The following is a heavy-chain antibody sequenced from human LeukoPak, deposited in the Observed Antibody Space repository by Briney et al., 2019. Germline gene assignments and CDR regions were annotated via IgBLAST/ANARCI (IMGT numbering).Heavy chain of an antibody. CDR3: ARNYYGSGFDC. D-gene: IGHD3-10*01. J-gene: IGHJ4*02. Sequence: WGALRLSCAASGFTVSSNYMSWVRQAPGQGLEWVSVIYSGGSTYYADSVKGRFTISRDNSKNTLYLQMNSLRAEDTAVYYCARNYYGSGFDCWGQGTLVTVSS. V-gene: IGHV3-53*01. CDR2: IYSGGST. CDR1: GFTVSSNY.